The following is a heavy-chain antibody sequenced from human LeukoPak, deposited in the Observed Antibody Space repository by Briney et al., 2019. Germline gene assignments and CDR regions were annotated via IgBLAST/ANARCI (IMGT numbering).Heavy chain of an antibody. CDR1: GGTFSSYA. D-gene: IGHD6-19*01. V-gene: IGHV1-69*05. J-gene: IGHJ4*02. CDR2: IIPIFGTA. Sequence: ASVKVSCKASGGTFSSYAISWVRQAPGQGLEWMGGIIPIFGTANYAQKFQGRVSMTRDMSTSTAYMEVSSLTSEDTAVYYCARTSRVGSGWPPGYWGQGTRVTVSS. CDR3: ARTSRVGSGWPPGY.